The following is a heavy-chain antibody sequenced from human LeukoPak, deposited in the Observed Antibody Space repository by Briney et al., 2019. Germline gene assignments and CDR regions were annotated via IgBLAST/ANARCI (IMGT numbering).Heavy chain of an antibody. J-gene: IGHJ4*02. V-gene: IGHV3-48*03. Sequence: PGGSLRLSCVASGLIFSDLEVHWVRQAPGKGLEWISFISETGSTIYYADSVTGRFTISRDNAKNSLYLQMDSLRDEDTALYYCVRGYTPDYWGQGALVTVSS. D-gene: IGHD5-18*01. CDR3: VRGYTPDY. CDR1: GLIFSDLE. CDR2: ISETGSTI.